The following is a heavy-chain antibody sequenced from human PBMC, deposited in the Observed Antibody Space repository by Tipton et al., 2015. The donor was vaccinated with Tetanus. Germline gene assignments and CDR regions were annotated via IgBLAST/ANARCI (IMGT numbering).Heavy chain of an antibody. V-gene: IGHV4-4*07. Sequence: LRLSCTVSGGSISSYYWSWIRQPAGKGLEWIGRIYTSGSTNYNPSLKSRVTISVDTSKNQFSLKLSSVTAADTAVYYCARVGFGYSGYHFYGYWGQGTLVTVSS. CDR2: IYTSGST. CDR1: GGSISSYY. CDR3: ARVGFGYSGYHFYGY. J-gene: IGHJ4*02. D-gene: IGHD5-12*01.